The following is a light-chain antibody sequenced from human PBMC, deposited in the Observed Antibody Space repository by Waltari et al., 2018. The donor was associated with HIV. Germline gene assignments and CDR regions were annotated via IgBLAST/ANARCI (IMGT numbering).Light chain of an antibody. CDR2: EVN. CDR3: SSYAGSNNFVV. V-gene: IGLV2-8*01. Sequence: QSALTQPPSASGSLGQSVTISCTGASSDIGGYNYVSWYQQHPGKAPKLMIYEVNKRPPGVPDRFFGSKSGNTASLTVSGLQAEDEADYYCSSYAGSNNFVVFGGGTNLTVL. J-gene: IGLJ2*01. CDR1: SSDIGGYNY.